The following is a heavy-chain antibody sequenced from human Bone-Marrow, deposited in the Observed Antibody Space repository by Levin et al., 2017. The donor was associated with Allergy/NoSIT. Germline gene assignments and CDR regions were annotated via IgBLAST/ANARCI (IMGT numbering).Heavy chain of an antibody. CDR1: ILTFSSYS. D-gene: IGHD3-10*01. CDR2: ISSSGTYK. J-gene: IGHJ3*02. V-gene: IGHV3-21*01. CDR3: ARDGSFGDTLPISDAFDS. Sequence: PGESLKISCAASILTFSSYSMNWVRQAPGKGLEWVSTISSSGTYKYYADSVKGRFTISRDNAQNSLFLQMHSLRAEDTAVYYCARDGSFGDTLPISDAFDSWGQGTKVTVAS.